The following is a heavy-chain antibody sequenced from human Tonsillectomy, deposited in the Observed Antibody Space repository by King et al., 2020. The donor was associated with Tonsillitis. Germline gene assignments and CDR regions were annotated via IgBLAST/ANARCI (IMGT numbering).Heavy chain of an antibody. V-gene: IGHV3-23*04. CDR2: ISGSGDSS. Sequence: DVQLVESGGGLVQPGGSLRLSCAASGFTFSNSAISWVRQAPGKGLEWVSAISGSGDSSYYADSVKGRFTISRDNSKNTLYLQMNSLRADDTAVYYCARNGYFYHSSGFYYIDYFDSWGQGTLLTVSS. CDR1: GFTFSNSA. J-gene: IGHJ4*02. D-gene: IGHD3-22*01. CDR3: ARNGYFYHSSGFYYIDYFDS.